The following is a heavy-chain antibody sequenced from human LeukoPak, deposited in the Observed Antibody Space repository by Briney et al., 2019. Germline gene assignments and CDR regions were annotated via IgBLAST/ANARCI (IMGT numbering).Heavy chain of an antibody. D-gene: IGHD3-10*01. CDR3: ARGDGYYFDY. Sequence: SGTLSLTCGVSGDSISSDNWWSWVRQPPGKGLEWIGEINHSGSTNYNPSLKSRVTISVDTSKNQFSLKLSSVTAADTAVYYCARGDGYYFDYWGQGTLVTVSP. CDR1: GDSISSDNW. J-gene: IGHJ4*02. V-gene: IGHV4-4*02. CDR2: INHSGST.